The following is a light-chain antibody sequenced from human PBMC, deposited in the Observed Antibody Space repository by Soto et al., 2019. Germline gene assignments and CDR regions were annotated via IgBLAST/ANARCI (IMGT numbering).Light chain of an antibody. CDR2: DAS. Sequence: EIVLTQSPGTLSLSPGERATLSCRASQSVSSNYLAWYQQKPGQAPRLLIYDASNMATGFSDRFSGSGSGTDFTLTISRLEPEDFAVYYCQQYGSSPLTFGGGTKVEIK. J-gene: IGKJ4*01. CDR3: QQYGSSPLT. V-gene: IGKV3-20*01. CDR1: QSVSSNY.